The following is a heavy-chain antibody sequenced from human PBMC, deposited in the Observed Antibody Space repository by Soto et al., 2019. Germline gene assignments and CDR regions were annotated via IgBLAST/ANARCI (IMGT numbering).Heavy chain of an antibody. CDR3: AKDPHVLVGAYGNFDY. CDR1: GFTFSTSA. D-gene: IGHD1-26*01. CDR2: ISGGGSST. V-gene: IGHV3-23*01. Sequence: QPGGSLRLSCAASGFTFSTSAMSWVRQAPGKGLEWVSSISGGGSSTYYADSVKGRFTISRDNSMDTLYLQMFSLRAEDTAVYYCAKDPHVLVGAYGNFDYWGQGTLVTVSS. J-gene: IGHJ4*02.